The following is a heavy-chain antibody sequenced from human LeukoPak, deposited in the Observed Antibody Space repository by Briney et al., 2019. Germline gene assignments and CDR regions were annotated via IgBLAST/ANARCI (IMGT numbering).Heavy chain of an antibody. D-gene: IGHD3-10*01. V-gene: IGHV1-18*01. CDR1: GYTFTSYG. Sequence: ASVKVSCKASGYTFTSYGISWVRLAPGQGLEWVGWISAYNGNTNYAQKLQGRVTMTTDTSTSTAYMELRSLRSDDTAVYYCARDLYGSGSYYLFDPWGQGTLVTVSS. CDR3: ARDLYGSGSYYLFDP. J-gene: IGHJ5*02. CDR2: ISAYNGNT.